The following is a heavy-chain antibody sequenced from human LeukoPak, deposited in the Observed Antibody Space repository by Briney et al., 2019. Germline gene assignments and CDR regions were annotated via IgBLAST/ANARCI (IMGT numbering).Heavy chain of an antibody. Sequence: ASVKVSCKASGYTLTNYDINWVRQATGQGLEWMGWMNPNTGNTGYTQKFQGRITITRNTSISTAYMELSSLRSEDTAVYYCARSLWSGYDTFDIWGQGTMVTVSS. J-gene: IGHJ3*02. CDR1: GYTLTNYD. CDR3: ARSLWSGYDTFDI. V-gene: IGHV1-8*03. CDR2: MNPNTGNT. D-gene: IGHD3-3*01.